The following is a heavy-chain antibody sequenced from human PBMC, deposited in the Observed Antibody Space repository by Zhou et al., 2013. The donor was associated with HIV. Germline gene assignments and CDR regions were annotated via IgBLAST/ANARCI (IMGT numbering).Heavy chain of an antibody. D-gene: IGHD6-19*01. CDR3: ARDLPSGSLIAVGHFYFYGMDV. J-gene: IGHJ6*02. Sequence: QVQLVQSGAEVKKPGASVKVSCKASGYSFTTHSVHWVRQAPGQGLEWMGGIIPISATTNYAQKFQDRVSITADEVTTTVYMSLRSLKSEDTAVYYCARDLPSGSLIAVGHFYFYGMDVWGQGTTVTVSS. CDR1: GYSFTTHS. V-gene: IGHV1-69*13. CDR2: IIPISATT.